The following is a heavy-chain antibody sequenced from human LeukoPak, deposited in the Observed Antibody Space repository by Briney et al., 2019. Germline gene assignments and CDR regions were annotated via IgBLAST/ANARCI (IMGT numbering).Heavy chain of an antibody. Sequence: GASVKVSCKASGYTFTSYGISWVRQAPGQGLEWMGWISAYNGNTNYAQKLQGRVTMTTDTSTSTAYMELRSLRSDDTAVYYCARGSSTVGAIRRDAFDIWGQGTMVTVS. D-gene: IGHD1-26*01. CDR2: ISAYNGNT. CDR3: ARGSSTVGAIRRDAFDI. V-gene: IGHV1-18*01. J-gene: IGHJ3*02. CDR1: GYTFTSYG.